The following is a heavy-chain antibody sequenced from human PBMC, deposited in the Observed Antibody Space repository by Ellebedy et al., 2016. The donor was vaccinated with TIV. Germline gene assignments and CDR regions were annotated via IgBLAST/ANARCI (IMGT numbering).Heavy chain of an antibody. CDR1: GYSFTTYW. Sequence: GGSLRLSCKGSGYSFTTYWIGWVRQMPGKGLEWMGIIYLGDSDATYSPSFQGQLTISADKSISTAYLQWSSLKASDTAMYYCARHLGIQPQYYFDYWGQGTLVTVSS. D-gene: IGHD5-18*01. CDR2: IYLGDSDA. J-gene: IGHJ4*02. V-gene: IGHV5-51*01. CDR3: ARHLGIQPQYYFDY.